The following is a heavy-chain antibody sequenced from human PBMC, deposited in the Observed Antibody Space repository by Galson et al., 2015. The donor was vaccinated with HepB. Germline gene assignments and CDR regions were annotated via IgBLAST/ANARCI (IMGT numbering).Heavy chain of an antibody. J-gene: IGHJ4*02. CDR3: ARGYSVSWYSGLGY. D-gene: IGHD6-13*01. CDR2: IYSGGDT. CDR1: GFTVSTTY. V-gene: IGHV3-53*01. Sequence: SLRLSCAASGFTVSTTYMNWVRQAPGKGLEWVSLIYSGGDTYYADSVRGRFTISRDESKNTLYLQMNTLRTEDTAVYYCARGYSVSWYSGLGYWGLGTLVTVSS.